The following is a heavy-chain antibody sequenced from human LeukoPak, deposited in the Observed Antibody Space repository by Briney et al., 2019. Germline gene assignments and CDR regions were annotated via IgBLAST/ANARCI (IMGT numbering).Heavy chain of an antibody. CDR3: ARLECRTQIWDYYYYMDV. J-gene: IGHJ6*03. CDR1: GGSISSSSYY. CDR2: IYYSGST. D-gene: IGHD3-16*01. Sequence: SETLSLTCTVSGGSISSSSYYWGWIRQPPGKGLEWIGSIYYSGSTYYNPSLKSRVTISVDTSKNQFSLKLSSVTAADTAVYYCARLECRTQIWDYYYYMDVWGKGTTVTVYS. V-gene: IGHV4-39*01.